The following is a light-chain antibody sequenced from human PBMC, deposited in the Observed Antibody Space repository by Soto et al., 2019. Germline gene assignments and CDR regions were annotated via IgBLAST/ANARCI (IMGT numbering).Light chain of an antibody. CDR1: QSISSSY. Sequence: EIVLTQSPGTLSLFPGERATLSCRASQSISSSYLAWYQQKPGQAPRLLIYGASSRATGIPDRFSGAGSATDFTLPIRRLEPEDFAVYYCHQYGSAPAWTFGQGTKVEIK. J-gene: IGKJ1*01. V-gene: IGKV3-20*01. CDR2: GAS. CDR3: HQYGSAPAWT.